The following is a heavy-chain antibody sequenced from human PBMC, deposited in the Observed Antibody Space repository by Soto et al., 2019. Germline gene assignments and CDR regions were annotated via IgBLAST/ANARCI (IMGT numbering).Heavy chain of an antibody. CDR3: ARDYYDVRGYYSWYFDL. V-gene: IGHV1-69*06. CDR2: IIPIFGTT. Sequence: QVQLVQSGAEVKKPGSSVKVSCRASGGTFSNYAISWVRQAPGQGLEWMGGIIPIFGTTNYAQKFQGRVTITADKSTSTAYMELSSLRSEDTAVYYCARDYYDVRGYYSWYFDLWGRGTLVTGSS. J-gene: IGHJ2*01. D-gene: IGHD3-22*01. CDR1: GGTFSNYA.